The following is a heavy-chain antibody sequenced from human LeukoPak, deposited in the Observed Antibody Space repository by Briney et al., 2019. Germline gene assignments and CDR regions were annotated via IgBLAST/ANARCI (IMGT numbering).Heavy chain of an antibody. V-gene: IGHV4-39*01. Sequence: SETLSLTCTVSGGSISSSSYYWGWIRQPPGKGLEWIGSIYYSGCTYYNPSLKSRVTISVDTSKNQFSLKLSSVTAADTAVYYCARHDRFDYWGQGTLVTVSS. J-gene: IGHJ4*02. CDR1: GGSISSSSYY. CDR3: ARHDRFDY. D-gene: IGHD1-14*01. CDR2: IYYSGCT.